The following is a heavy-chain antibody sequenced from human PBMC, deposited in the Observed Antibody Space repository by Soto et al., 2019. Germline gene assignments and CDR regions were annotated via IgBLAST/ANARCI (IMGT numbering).Heavy chain of an antibody. CDR2: INHSGST. CDR1: GGSFSGYY. J-gene: IGHJ4*02. V-gene: IGHV4-34*01. D-gene: IGHD6-19*01. CDR3: ARGRQWLGVDY. Sequence: QVQLQQWGAGLLKPSETLSLTCAVYGGSFSGYYWSWIRQPPGKGLEWIGEINHSGSTNYNPSLKIRVTISVDTSKNQFSLKLSSVTAADTAVYYCARGRQWLGVDYWGQGTLVTVSS.